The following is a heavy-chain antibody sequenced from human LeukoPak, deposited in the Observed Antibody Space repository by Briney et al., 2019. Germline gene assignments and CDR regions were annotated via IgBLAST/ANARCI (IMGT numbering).Heavy chain of an antibody. Sequence: PSETLSLTCTVSGGSISSGSYYWSWIRQPPGTGLEWIGYIYYSGSTYYNPSLKSRVTISVDRSKNQFSLKLSSVTAADTAVYYCASVNWNSDYYYYMDVWGKGTTVTVSS. CDR2: IYYSGST. J-gene: IGHJ6*03. V-gene: IGHV4-61*01. D-gene: IGHD1-7*01. CDR3: ASVNWNSDYYYYMDV. CDR1: GGSISSGSYY.